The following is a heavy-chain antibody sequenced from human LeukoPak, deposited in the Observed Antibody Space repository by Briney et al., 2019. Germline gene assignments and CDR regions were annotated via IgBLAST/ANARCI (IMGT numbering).Heavy chain of an antibody. V-gene: IGHV3-30*15. CDR1: GFTFSSYA. J-gene: IGHJ4*01. Sequence: GGSLRLSCAASGFTFSSYAAHWVRQAPGKGLEWVAAISYDGSKKYYADSVKGRFTISRDNSKNTLDLQVSSPRVEDTAMYYCARAEFYFDSSGYYPFDLLGHGTLVTVSS. D-gene: IGHD3-22*01. CDR3: ARAEFYFDSSGYYPFDL. CDR2: ISYDGSKK.